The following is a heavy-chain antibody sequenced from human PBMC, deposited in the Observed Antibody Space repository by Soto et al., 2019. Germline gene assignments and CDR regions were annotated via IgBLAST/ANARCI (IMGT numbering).Heavy chain of an antibody. CDR1: GYTFTTHG. V-gene: IGHV1-18*01. D-gene: IGHD2-15*01. Sequence: QVQLVQSGAEVKKPGASVKVSCKASGYTFTTHGISWVRQVPGQGLVWMGWVRGGNGHTNYAQRLQGIVTMTTGKSAKPADMELRSLRSDDTAVYYCERDLGYCRSGTCYREWFDPWGQGALVSVSS. CDR3: ERDLGYCRSGTCYREWFDP. J-gene: IGHJ5*02. CDR2: VRGGNGHT.